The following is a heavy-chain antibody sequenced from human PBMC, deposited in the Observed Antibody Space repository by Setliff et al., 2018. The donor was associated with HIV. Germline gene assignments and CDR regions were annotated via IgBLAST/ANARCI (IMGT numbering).Heavy chain of an antibody. V-gene: IGHV2-70*11. D-gene: IGHD5-12*01. CDR3: ARIGCRSYDYQYYYMDV. Sequence: SGPTLVNPTQTLTLTCTFSGFTLTTSGMCVSWIRQPPGKALEWLARIDWDDGKYYSTSLKTRLTISKDPSKNQVVLTMTNMDPVDTATYYCARIGCRSYDYQYYYMDVWGKGTTVTVSS. CDR2: IDWDDGK. CDR1: GFTLTTSGMC. J-gene: IGHJ6*03.